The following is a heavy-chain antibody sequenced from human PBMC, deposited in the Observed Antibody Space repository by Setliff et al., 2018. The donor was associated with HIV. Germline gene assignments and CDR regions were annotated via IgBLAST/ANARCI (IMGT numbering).Heavy chain of an antibody. CDR2: IYSTGDT. CDR3: ARVRLTMIMMVDYFDQ. Sequence: SETLSLTCSVSGGSISNFYWSWIRQPPGKGLEWVGHIYSTGDTNYNPPLKSRVTLSADTSKNQLPLCLTSVTAADTAVYYCARVRLTMIMMVDYFDQWGQGTQVTVS. V-gene: IGHV4-4*07. D-gene: IGHD3-22*01. J-gene: IGHJ4*02. CDR1: GGSISNFY.